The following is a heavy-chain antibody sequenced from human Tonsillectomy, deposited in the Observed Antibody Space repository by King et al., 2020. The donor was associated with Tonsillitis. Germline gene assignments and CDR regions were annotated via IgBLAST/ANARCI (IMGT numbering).Heavy chain of an antibody. D-gene: IGHD4-23*01. CDR1: GYTFTSYG. V-gene: IGHV1-18*01. J-gene: IGHJ4*02. CDR3: ARRFHRIHDYGGNPSFDF. CDR2: ITTYNGNT. Sequence: QLVQSGGEVKKPGASVKVSCKASGYTFTSYGITWVRQAPGQGLEWMGWITTYNGNTNYAQKFQGRVTMTTDTSTSTAYMELRSLRSDDTAVYYCARRFHRIHDYGGNPSFDFWGQGTLVTVSS.